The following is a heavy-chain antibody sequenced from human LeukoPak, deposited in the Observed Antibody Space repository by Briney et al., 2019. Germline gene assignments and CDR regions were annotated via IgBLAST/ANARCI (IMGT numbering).Heavy chain of an antibody. D-gene: IGHD1/OR15-1a*01. CDR1: GFTFSSYS. CDR2: ISSSSSYI. Sequence: GGSLRLSCAASGFTFSSYSMNWVRQAPGKGLEWVSSISSSSSYIYYADSVKGRFTISRDNAKNSLYLQMNSLRAEDTAVYYCARWRTYIQGFFDPWGQGTLVTVSS. CDR3: ARWRTYIQGFFDP. V-gene: IGHV3-21*01. J-gene: IGHJ5*02.